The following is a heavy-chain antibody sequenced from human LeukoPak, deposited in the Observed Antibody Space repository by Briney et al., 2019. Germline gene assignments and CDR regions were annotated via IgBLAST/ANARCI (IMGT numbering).Heavy chain of an antibody. CDR1: GFSVSSSF. Sequence: AGGSLRLSCAASGFSVSSSFMTRVRQSPVKGLELVAVLYAGGTTNYVESVKGRFTISRDNSKNTVYLQMNSLRDDDTGVYYCAREWANQRQRRDNWGQGTPVTVSS. CDR2: LYAGGTT. V-gene: IGHV3-53*01. D-gene: IGHD1-14*01. J-gene: IGHJ4*02. CDR3: AREWANQRQRRDN.